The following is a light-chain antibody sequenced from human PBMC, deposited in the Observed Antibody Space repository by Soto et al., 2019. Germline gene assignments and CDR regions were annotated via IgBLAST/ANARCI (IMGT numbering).Light chain of an antibody. Sequence: IEVTQSPSSLAASLGDRVTITCRASQTIGTYVNWYRQKSGAAPELLIYDASTLQSGVPSRFRGGASGTDFTLTISSLQLDDFATYYCQQLFMYPPTFGPGTKVDIK. J-gene: IGKJ3*01. CDR1: QTIGTY. V-gene: IGKV1-39*01. CDR2: DAS. CDR3: QQLFMYPPT.